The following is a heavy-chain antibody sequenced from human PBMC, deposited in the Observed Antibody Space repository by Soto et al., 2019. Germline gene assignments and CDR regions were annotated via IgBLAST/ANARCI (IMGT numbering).Heavy chain of an antibody. CDR3: TRVGIAAAGYYCYGMDV. Sequence: GGSLRLSCTASGFTFGDYAMSWFRQAPGKGLEWVGFIRSKAYGGTTEYAASVKGRFTISRDDSKSIAYLQMNSLKTEGTAVYYCTRVGIAAAGYYCYGMDVWGQGTTVTVSS. J-gene: IGHJ6*02. CDR1: GFTFGDYA. CDR2: IRSKAYGGTT. V-gene: IGHV3-49*03. D-gene: IGHD6-13*01.